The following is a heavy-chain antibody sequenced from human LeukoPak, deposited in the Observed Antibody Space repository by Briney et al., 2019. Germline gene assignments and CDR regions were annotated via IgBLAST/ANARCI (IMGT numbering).Heavy chain of an antibody. CDR3: ARDTSPKFSDSKSYYDAFDV. CDR1: GFTFSSYG. CDR2: IWYDGSNK. D-gene: IGHD3-22*01. Sequence: GGSLRLSCAASGFTFSSYGMHWVRQAPGKGLEWVAVIWYDGSNKYYADSVKGRFTISRDNSKNTLYLQMNSLRAEDTAVYYCARDTSPKFSDSKSYYDAFDVWGQGTMVTVSS. J-gene: IGHJ3*01. V-gene: IGHV3-33*01.